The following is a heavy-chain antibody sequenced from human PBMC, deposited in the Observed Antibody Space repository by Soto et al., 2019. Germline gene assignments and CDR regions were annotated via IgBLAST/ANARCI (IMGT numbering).Heavy chain of an antibody. CDR3: SSAREISSGY. CDR2: IRTKANNYAT. V-gene: IGHV3-73*01. Sequence: WESLRLSCAASGLTFTTSAIHWVRQPSGKGLEWVGRIRTKANNYATTYAASVKGRLTFSRDDSKNTAYLQMNSLKTEDTAGYYCSSAREISSGYWGQGTLVTVPS. J-gene: IGHJ4*02. CDR1: GLTFTTSA.